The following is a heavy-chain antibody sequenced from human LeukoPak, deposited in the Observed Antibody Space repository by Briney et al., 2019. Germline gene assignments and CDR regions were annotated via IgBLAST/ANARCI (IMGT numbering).Heavy chain of an antibody. CDR3: ARLNYDFWSGLDY. CDR2: IYYSGST. V-gene: IGHV4-39*01. Sequence: PSETLSLTCTVSGGSISSSSYYWGWIRQPPGKGLEWIVNIYYSGSTYCNPSLKSRVTISVNTSKNQFSLKLSSVTAADTAVYYCARLNYDFWSGLDYWGQGTLVTVSS. D-gene: IGHD3-3*01. CDR1: GGSISSSSYY. J-gene: IGHJ4*02.